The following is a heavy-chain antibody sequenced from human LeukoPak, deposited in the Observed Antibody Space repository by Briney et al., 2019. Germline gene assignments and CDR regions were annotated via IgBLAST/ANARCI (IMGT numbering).Heavy chain of an antibody. CDR1: GFTFSSYW. CDR3: ARASYDFWSGYLTPYYYYYMDV. D-gene: IGHD3-3*01. CDR2: IKQDGSEK. Sequence: GGSLRLSCAASGFTFSSYWMSWVRQAPGKGLEWVANIKQDGSEKYYVDSVKGRFTISRDNAKNSLYLQMNSLRAEDTAVYYCARASYDFWSGYLTPYYYYYMDVWGKGTTVTVSS. V-gene: IGHV3-7*01. J-gene: IGHJ6*03.